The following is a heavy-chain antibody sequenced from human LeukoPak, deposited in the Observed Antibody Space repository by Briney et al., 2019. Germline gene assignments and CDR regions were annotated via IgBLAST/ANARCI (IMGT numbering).Heavy chain of an antibody. Sequence: GGSLRLSCEASGVTFSSYVMSWVRQAPGKGPEWVSGISGSGGGTYYADSVKGRFAISRDNSKNTLYLQMNSLRAEDTAVYYCVQEGPQGLAFDIWGQGTKVTVSS. CDR2: ISGSGGGT. V-gene: IGHV3-23*01. J-gene: IGHJ3*02. CDR1: GVTFSSYV. CDR3: VQEGPQGLAFDI.